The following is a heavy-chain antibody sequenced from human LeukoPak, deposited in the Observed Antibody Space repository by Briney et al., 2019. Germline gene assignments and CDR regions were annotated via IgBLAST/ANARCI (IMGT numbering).Heavy chain of an antibody. Sequence: PGGSLRLSCAASGFTFSSYAMHWVRQAPGKGLEWVAVISYDGSNKYYADSVKGRFTISRDNSKNTLYLQMNSLRAEDTAVYYCARGRRVLAVAGTEGVSYYYGMDVWGKGTTVTVSS. V-gene: IGHV3-30*04. CDR2: ISYDGSNK. CDR3: ARGRRVLAVAGTEGVSYYYGMDV. J-gene: IGHJ6*04. CDR1: GFTFSSYA. D-gene: IGHD6-19*01.